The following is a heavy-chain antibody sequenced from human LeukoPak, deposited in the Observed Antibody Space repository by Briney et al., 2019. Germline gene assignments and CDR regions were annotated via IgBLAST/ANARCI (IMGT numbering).Heavy chain of an antibody. CDR3: ARARSPSSGYLLRDHNWFDP. CDR2: IIPIFGTA. D-gene: IGHD3-22*01. Sequence: SVKVSCKASGGTFNSYAISWVRQAPRQGLEWMGGIIPIFGTANHAQKFQGRVTITTDESTSTAYMELSSLRSEDTAVYYCARARSPSSGYLLRDHNWFDPWGQGTLVTVSS. CDR1: GGTFNSYA. V-gene: IGHV1-69*05. J-gene: IGHJ5*02.